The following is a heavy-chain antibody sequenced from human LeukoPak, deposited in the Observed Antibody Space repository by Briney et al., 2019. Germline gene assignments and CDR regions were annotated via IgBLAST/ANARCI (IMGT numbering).Heavy chain of an antibody. CDR1: GFTFSTYG. J-gene: IGHJ4*02. Sequence: PGGSLKLSCAASGFTFSTYGMHWVRQAPGKGLEWVAFIRYDGNNKYHADFVKGRFTISRDNSKNTLYLHMNSLRTEDTAVYYCAKIEGKYQLANVPDHWGQGTLVTVSS. V-gene: IGHV3-30*02. CDR3: AKIEGKYQLANVPDH. CDR2: IRYDGNNK. D-gene: IGHD2-2*01.